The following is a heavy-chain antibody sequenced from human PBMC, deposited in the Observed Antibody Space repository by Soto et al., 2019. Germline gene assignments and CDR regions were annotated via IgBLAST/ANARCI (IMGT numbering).Heavy chain of an antibody. J-gene: IGHJ4*02. Sequence: PGGSLRLSCAASGFTFSSYGMHWVRQAPGKGLEWVAVIWYDGSNKYYADSVKGRFTISRDNSKNTLYLQMNSLRAEDTAVYYCARAGGAAGTNPPLFPEPPPDFDYWGQGTLVTVSS. V-gene: IGHV3-33*01. D-gene: IGHD6-13*01. CDR3: ARAGGAAGTNPPLFPEPPPDFDY. CDR2: IWYDGSNK. CDR1: GFTFSSYG.